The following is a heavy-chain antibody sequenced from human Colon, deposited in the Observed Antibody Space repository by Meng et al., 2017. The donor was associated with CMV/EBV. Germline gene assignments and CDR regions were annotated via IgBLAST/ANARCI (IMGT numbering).Heavy chain of an antibody. CDR3: ATDPSTVTTHY. CDR2: ISSDGRNK. D-gene: IGHD4-17*01. Sequence: GESLKISCAASGFSFSSSSMLWVRQAPGKGLEYVAGISSDGRNKYYADSLKGRFTISRDNSKNTLYLEMGSLRPEDMAVYYFATDPSTVTTHYWGRGTLVTVSS. J-gene: IGHJ4*02. V-gene: IGHV3-64*02. CDR1: GFSFSSSS.